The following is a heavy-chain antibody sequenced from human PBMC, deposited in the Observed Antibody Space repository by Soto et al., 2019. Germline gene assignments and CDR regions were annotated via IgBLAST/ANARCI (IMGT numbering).Heavy chain of an antibody. CDR1: GGSISSGGYY. CDR3: AREGITGTRWSGYYFDY. CDR2: IYYSGST. J-gene: IGHJ4*02. Sequence: KRSETLSLTXTVSGGSISSGGYYWSWIRQHPGKGLEWIGYIYYSGSTYYNPSLKSRVTISVDTSKNQFSLKLSSVTAADTAVYYCAREGITGTRWSGYYFDYWGQGTLVTVSS. V-gene: IGHV4-31*02. D-gene: IGHD1-7*01.